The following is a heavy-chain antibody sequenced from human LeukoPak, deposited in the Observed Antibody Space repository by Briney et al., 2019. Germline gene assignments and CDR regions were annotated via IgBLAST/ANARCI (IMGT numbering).Heavy chain of an antibody. CDR3: VKDAGIYPAWYFEY. J-gene: IGHJ4*02. Sequence: PGGSLRLSCAAFGFPFSTPFNINAMTWVRQAPGKGLEWVATMNHVGTIIHYADSVKGRFTISRDNSKNMVYLQMNSLRADVTAIYYCVKDAGIYPAWYFEYWGQGTLVTVST. D-gene: IGHD1-26*01. V-gene: IGHV3-23*01. CDR2: MNHVGTII. CDR1: GFPFSTPFNINA.